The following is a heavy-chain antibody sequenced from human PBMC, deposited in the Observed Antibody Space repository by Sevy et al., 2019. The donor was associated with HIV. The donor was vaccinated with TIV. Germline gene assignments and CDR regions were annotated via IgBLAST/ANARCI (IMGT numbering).Heavy chain of an antibody. CDR2: IRYDGSNK. Sequence: GGSLRLSCAASGFTFSTYDMHWVRQAPGKGLEWVAYIRYDGSNKYYADSVRGRFTISRDNSKNMLYLQMNSLGAEDTAVYYCARGRKTTQEWLEELDYYYGLDVWGQGTTVTVSS. CDR3: ARGRKTTQEWLEELDYYYGLDV. D-gene: IGHD2-8*01. V-gene: IGHV3-30*02. J-gene: IGHJ6*02. CDR1: GFTFSTYD.